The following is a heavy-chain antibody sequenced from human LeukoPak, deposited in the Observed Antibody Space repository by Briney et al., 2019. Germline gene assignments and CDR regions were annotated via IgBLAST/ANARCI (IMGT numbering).Heavy chain of an antibody. J-gene: IGHJ4*02. Sequence: PGGSLRLSCAASGFTFSNAWMSWVRQAPGKGLVWVSRINSDGSSTDYADSVKGRFTTSRDNAKNTLYLQMNSLRAEDTAVYYCARVPNVFEYWGQGTLVTVSS. V-gene: IGHV3-74*01. CDR1: GFTFSNAW. D-gene: IGHD1-1*01. CDR2: INSDGSST. CDR3: ARVPNVFEY.